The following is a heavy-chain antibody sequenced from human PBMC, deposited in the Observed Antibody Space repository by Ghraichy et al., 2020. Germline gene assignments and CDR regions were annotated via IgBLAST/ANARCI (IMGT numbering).Heavy chain of an antibody. J-gene: IGHJ6*02. CDR1: GGTFSSYS. V-gene: IGHV1-69*13. CDR3: ARAAGHSHETNYYYFYAMDV. CDR2: NIPSVGSA. Sequence: SVKVSCKASGGTFSSYSINWLRQAPGQGLEWMGANIPSVGSADYAQKFQGRVTISADESTKTAYMELTSLRSEDTAVYYCARAAGHSHETNYYYFYAMDVWGQGTTVTVSS. D-gene: IGHD1-26*01.